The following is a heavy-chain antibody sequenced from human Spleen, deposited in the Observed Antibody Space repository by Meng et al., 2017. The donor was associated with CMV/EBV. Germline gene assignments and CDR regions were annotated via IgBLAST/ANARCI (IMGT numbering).Heavy chain of an antibody. D-gene: IGHD3-3*01. CDR2: IGTAGDT. Sequence: GGSLRLSCAACGFTFSSYDMHWVRQATGKGLEWVSAIGTAGDTYYPGSVKGQFTISRENAKNSLYLQMNSLRAGDTAVYYCARRVDFWSGYYYYYGMDVWGQGTTVTVSS. CDR1: GFTFSSYD. J-gene: IGHJ6*02. CDR3: ARRVDFWSGYYYYYGMDV. V-gene: IGHV3-13*03.